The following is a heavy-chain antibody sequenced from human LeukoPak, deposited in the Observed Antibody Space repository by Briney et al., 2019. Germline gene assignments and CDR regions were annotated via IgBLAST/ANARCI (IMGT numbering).Heavy chain of an antibody. CDR2: INPNSGGT. J-gene: IGHJ5*02. CDR1: GYTFTGYY. Sequence: GASVKVSCKASGYTFTGYYMHWVRQAPGQGLEWMGWINPNSGGTNYAQKFQGRVTMTRDTSISTAYMELSRLRSDDTAVYYCARNYDFWSGYPEPGNWFDPWGQGTLVTVSS. V-gene: IGHV1-2*02. D-gene: IGHD3-3*01. CDR3: ARNYDFWSGYPEPGNWFDP.